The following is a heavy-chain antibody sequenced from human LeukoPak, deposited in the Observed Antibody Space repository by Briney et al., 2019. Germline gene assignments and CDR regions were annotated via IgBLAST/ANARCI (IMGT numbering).Heavy chain of an antibody. J-gene: IGHJ4*02. CDR1: GYSFTSYW. CDR2: IYPGDSDT. V-gene: IGHV5-51*01. CDR3: ARPRRDGYNSKPWPLAPYYFDY. D-gene: IGHD5-24*01. Sequence: GESLKISCKGSGYSFTSYWIGWVRQMPGKGLEWMGIIYPGDSDTRYSPSFQGQVTISADKSISTAYLQWSSLKASDTAMYYCARPRRDGYNSKPWPLAPYYFDYWGQGTLVTVSS.